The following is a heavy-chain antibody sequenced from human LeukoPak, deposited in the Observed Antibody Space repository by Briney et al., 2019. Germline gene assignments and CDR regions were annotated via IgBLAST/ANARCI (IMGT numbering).Heavy chain of an antibody. CDR2: INWDGGAT. D-gene: IGHD6-13*01. Sequence: GGSLRLSCTDSGNDSDDYGMSWVRQVPRKGLEWVAGINWDGGATAYSDPVKGRFTITRDHAKNSLLLQMESLRAEDTGLYFCARDLSSSWYSLGYWGQGIPVTVSS. V-gene: IGHV3-20*04. J-gene: IGHJ4*02. CDR3: ARDLSSSWYSLGY. CDR1: GNDSDDYG.